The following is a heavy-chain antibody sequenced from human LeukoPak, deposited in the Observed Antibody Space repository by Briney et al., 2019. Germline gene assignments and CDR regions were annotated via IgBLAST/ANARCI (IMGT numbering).Heavy chain of an antibody. CDR3: ARTYYYAPGSYGNWFDP. Sequence: GGSLRLSCAASGFTFSSYWMTWVRQAPGKGLEWVANIRQDGSEKYYVDSVEGRFTISRDDAKNSLYLQMNSLRAEDTAVYYCARTYYYAPGSYGNWFDPWGQGTLVTVSS. CDR2: IRQDGSEK. CDR1: GFTFSSYW. V-gene: IGHV3-7*01. J-gene: IGHJ5*02. D-gene: IGHD3-10*01.